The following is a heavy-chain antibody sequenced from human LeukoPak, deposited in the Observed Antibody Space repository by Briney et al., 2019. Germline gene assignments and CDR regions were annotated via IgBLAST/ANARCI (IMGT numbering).Heavy chain of an antibody. CDR3: ARGEGYYATGSYFDY. Sequence: GGSLRLSCAASGFTFSSYTMNWVRQAPGKGLEWVSSITTSSTYIYYADSVRGRFTISRDNAKNSLYLRMSSLRVEDTAVYYCARGEGYYATGSYFDYWGQGTLVTVSS. CDR2: ITTSSTYI. D-gene: IGHD3-10*01. J-gene: IGHJ4*02. CDR1: GFTFSSYT. V-gene: IGHV3-21*01.